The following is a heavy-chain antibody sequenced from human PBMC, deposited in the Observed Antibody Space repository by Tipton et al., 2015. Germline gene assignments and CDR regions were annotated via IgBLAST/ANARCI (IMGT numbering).Heavy chain of an antibody. Sequence: QLVQSGAEVKKPGSSVKVSCKASGGTFRTHAISWVRQAPGQGLEWMGGIIPIFDTPIYAQNFQGRVTITAEETTSTAYMQLRGLRSEDTAVYFCARGALSYYDSSGRWLAYWGQGTLVTVSS. CDR1: GGTFRTHA. CDR2: IIPIFDTP. V-gene: IGHV1-69*01. J-gene: IGHJ4*02. CDR3: ARGALSYYDSSGRWLAY. D-gene: IGHD3-22*01.